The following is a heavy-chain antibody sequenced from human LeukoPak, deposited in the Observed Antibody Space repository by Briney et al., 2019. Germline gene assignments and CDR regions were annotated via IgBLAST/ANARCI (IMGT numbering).Heavy chain of an antibody. CDR3: ARHFIVVVPSSLRIGTYYYYMDV. Sequence: GESLKISCKGSGYNFTTYWVGWVRQMPGKGLEWMGTIYPGDSDVRYSPSFQGQVTISVDRSISTAYLQWNSLKASDTAIYYCARHFIVVVPSSLRIGTYYYYMDVWGKGTTVTVSS. J-gene: IGHJ6*03. CDR2: IYPGDSDV. V-gene: IGHV5-51*01. CDR1: GYNFTTYW. D-gene: IGHD2-2*01.